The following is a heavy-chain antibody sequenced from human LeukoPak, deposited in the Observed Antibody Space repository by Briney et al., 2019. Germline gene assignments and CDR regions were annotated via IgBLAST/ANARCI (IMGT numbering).Heavy chain of an antibody. CDR3: ARDRTDEAFDI. J-gene: IGHJ3*02. Sequence: GGSLRLSCAASGFTFSSYAMHWVRQAPGKGLEWVAVISYDGSKKYYADSVKGRFTISRDNSKNTLYLQMNSLRAGDTAVYYCARDRTDEAFDIWGQGTMVTVSS. CDR2: ISYDGSKK. CDR1: GFTFSSYA. D-gene: IGHD2-2*01. V-gene: IGHV3-30*04.